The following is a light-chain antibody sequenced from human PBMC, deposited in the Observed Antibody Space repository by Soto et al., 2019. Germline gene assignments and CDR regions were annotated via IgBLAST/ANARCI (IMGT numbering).Light chain of an antibody. CDR2: GTS. Sequence: EIVLTQSPGTLSLSPGERATLSCRASQSVSSSFLAWYQQKPGQAPRLLIYGTSTRATGIPDRFSGSGSGTDFTVIISRLEPEDFALYYCQQYGSSPWTFGQGTKVEIK. CDR3: QQYGSSPWT. CDR1: QSVSSSF. J-gene: IGKJ1*01. V-gene: IGKV3-20*01.